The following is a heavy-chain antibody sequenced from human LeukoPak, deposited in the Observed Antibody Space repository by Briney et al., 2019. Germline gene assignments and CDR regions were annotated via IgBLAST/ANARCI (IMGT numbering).Heavy chain of an antibody. CDR1: GFTFSNYA. CDR2: ISYDGSNK. D-gene: IGHD6-19*01. J-gene: IGHJ4*02. V-gene: IGHV3-30*03. Sequence: GGSLRLSCAASGFTFSNYAMHWVRQAPGKGLEWVALISYDGSNKYYADSVKGRFTISRDNAKNSLYLQMNSLRAEDTAVYYCARGSGWYYFDYWGQGTLVTVSS. CDR3: ARGSGWYYFDY.